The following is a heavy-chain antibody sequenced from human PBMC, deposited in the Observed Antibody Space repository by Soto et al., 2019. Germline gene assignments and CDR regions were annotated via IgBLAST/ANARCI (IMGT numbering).Heavy chain of an antibody. D-gene: IGHD5-12*01. J-gene: IGHJ4*02. V-gene: IGHV4-59*01. Sequence: QVQLQESGPGLVKPSETLSLTCTVSGGSISSYYWTWIRQPPGKGLEWIGYIYYSGSPNYNPSLKSRVTISVDTSKIQFSLKLSSVTAADTAVYYCARNRDGYNPYCFDYWGQGTLVTVSS. CDR1: GGSISSYY. CDR3: ARNRDGYNPYCFDY. CDR2: IYYSGSP.